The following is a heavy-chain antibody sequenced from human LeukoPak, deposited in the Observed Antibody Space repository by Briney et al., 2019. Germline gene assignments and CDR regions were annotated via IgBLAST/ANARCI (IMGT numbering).Heavy chain of an antibody. CDR2: IYSGGST. Sequence: AGGSLRLSCAASGFTVSSNYMSWVRQAPGKGLEWVSVIYSGGSTYYADSVKGRFTISRDSSKNTLYLQMNSLRAEDTAVYYCARDYYSTSPYYYYMDVWGKGTTVTVSS. CDR3: ARDYYSTSPYYYYMDV. D-gene: IGHD4-11*01. J-gene: IGHJ6*03. CDR1: GFTVSSNY. V-gene: IGHV3-53*01.